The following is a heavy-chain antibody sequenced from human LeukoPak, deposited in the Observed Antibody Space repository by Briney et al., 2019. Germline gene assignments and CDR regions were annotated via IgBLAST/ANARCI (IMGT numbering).Heavy chain of an antibody. CDR2: IIPIFGTA. V-gene: IGHV1-69*05. Sequence: SVKVSCKASGGTFSSYAISWVRQAPGQGLEWRGGIIPIFGTANYAQKFQGRVTITTDESTSTAYMELSSLRSEDTAVYYCAREGSMTAAFDYWGQGTLVTVSS. CDR3: AREGSMTAAFDY. J-gene: IGHJ4*02. D-gene: IGHD2-21*02. CDR1: GGTFSSYA.